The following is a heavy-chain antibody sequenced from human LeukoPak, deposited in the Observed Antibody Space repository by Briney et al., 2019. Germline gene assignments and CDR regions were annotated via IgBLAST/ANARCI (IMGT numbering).Heavy chain of an antibody. J-gene: IGHJ4*02. Sequence: GGSLRLSCAASGFIVSSNYMSWVRQAPGKGLEWVSLIYSSGSTYYTASVKGRFTISRDHSKNTLYLHMNSLRAEDAALYYCARGLESCNNGSCFKDWGQGTLVTVSS. D-gene: IGHD2-8*01. CDR1: GFIVSSNY. CDR3: ARGLESCNNGSCFKD. CDR2: IYSSGST. V-gene: IGHV3-53*01.